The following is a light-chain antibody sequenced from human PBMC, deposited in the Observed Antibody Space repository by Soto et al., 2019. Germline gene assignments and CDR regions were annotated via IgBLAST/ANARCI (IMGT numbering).Light chain of an antibody. CDR3: QHHNSYPYT. V-gene: IGKV1-17*01. CDR2: DAF. CDR1: QGIRNA. Sequence: DLQITESPSSLSASVGDRVTITCRASQGIRNALGWYQQKPGKAPKSLIYDAFSLQSGVPSSFGGSGSWTDFTLTISSLQAEDFATYYYQHHNSYPYTFGQGTKLEIK. J-gene: IGKJ2*01.